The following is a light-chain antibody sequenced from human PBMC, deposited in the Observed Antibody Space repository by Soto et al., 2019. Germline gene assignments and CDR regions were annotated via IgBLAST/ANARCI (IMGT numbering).Light chain of an antibody. CDR3: QQRSNWPPLT. CDR2: DAS. Sequence: EIVLTQSPATLSLSPGERATLSCGASQSVSSYLAWYQQKPGQAPRLLIYDASNRATGIPARFSGSGSGTDFTITISSLEPEDFAVYYCQQRSNWPPLTFGGGTTVDIK. J-gene: IGKJ4*01. CDR1: QSVSSY. V-gene: IGKV3-11*01.